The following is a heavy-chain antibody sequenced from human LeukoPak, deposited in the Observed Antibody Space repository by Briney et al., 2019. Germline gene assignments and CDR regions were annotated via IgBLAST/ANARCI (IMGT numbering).Heavy chain of an antibody. CDR3: ARRSSGSPPYYFDY. Sequence: GGSLRLSCAASGFTFSSYWMHWLRQDPGKGLVWVSRINSDGSTTNYADSVKGRFTISRDNAKNTLYLQMNSLRAEDTAVYYCARRSSGSPPYYFDYWGQGTLVTVSS. V-gene: IGHV3-74*01. CDR1: GFTFSSYW. J-gene: IGHJ4*02. CDR2: INSDGSTT. D-gene: IGHD1-26*01.